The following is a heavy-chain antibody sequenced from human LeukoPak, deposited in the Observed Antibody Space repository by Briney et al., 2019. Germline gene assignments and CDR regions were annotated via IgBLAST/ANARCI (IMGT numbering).Heavy chain of an antibody. V-gene: IGHV5-51*01. Sequence: GESLKISCMGSGYSFTNYWIGWVRQVPGRGLEWMGVIYPSASDTRYSPSFQDQVTISADKSIDTAYLQWSSLKASDTAMYYCARQRDSGFDFDSWGQGTLVTVSS. CDR3: ARQRDSGFDFDS. D-gene: IGHD5-12*01. J-gene: IGHJ4*02. CDR1: GYSFTNYW. CDR2: IYPSASDT.